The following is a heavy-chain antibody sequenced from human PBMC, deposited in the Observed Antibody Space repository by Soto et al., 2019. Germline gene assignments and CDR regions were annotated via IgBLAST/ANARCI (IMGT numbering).Heavy chain of an antibody. J-gene: IGHJ4*02. V-gene: IGHV4-34*01. Sequence: PSETLSLTCAVYGGSFSGYYWSWIRQPPGKGLEWIGEINHSGSTNYNPSLKSRVTISVGTSKNQFSLKLSSVTAADTAVYYCARQVGAPPNDWGQGTLVTVSS. D-gene: IGHD1-26*01. CDR2: INHSGST. CDR1: GGSFSGYY. CDR3: ARQVGAPPND.